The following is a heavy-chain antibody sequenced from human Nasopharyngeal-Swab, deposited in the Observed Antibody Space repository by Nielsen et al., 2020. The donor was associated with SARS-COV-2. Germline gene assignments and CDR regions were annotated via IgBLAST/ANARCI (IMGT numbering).Heavy chain of an antibody. V-gene: IGHV3-15*01. CDR3: TTGPFSWYYGMDV. CDR1: GFTFSNAW. Sequence: GESLKISCAASGFTFSNAWMSWVRQAPGKGLEWVGRIQSKTDGGTTDYAAPVKGRFTISRDDSKNTLYLQMNSLKTEDTAVYYCTTGPFSWYYGMDVWGQGTTVTVSS. CDR2: IQSKTDGGTT. J-gene: IGHJ6*02. D-gene: IGHD2-15*01.